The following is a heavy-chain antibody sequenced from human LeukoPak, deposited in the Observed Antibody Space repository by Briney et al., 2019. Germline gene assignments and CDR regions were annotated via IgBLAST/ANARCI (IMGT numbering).Heavy chain of an antibody. CDR1: GGSISSYY. V-gene: IGHV4-59*08. J-gene: IGHJ4*02. CDR2: IYYSGST. D-gene: IGHD3-22*01. CDR3: ARRLSITIIVGNYFDY. Sequence: SETLSLTCTVSGGSISSYYWSWIRQPPGKGLEWIGYIYYSGSTNYNPSLKSRVTISVDTSKNQFSLKLSSVTAADTAVYYCARRLSITIIVGNYFDYWGQGTLVTVSS.